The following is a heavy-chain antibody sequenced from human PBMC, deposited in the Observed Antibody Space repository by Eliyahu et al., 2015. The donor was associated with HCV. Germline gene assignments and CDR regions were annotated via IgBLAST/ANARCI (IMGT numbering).Heavy chain of an antibody. J-gene: IGHJ4*02. V-gene: IGHV3-7*03. D-gene: IGHD3-16*02. CDR2: IKQDGSEK. CDR1: GFTCNTYW. CDR3: ARDRLSFFDY. Sequence: EVQLVESGGGLVQPGGSLRLSCAASGFTCNTYWMXWVRQAPGKGXEWVANIKQDGSEKDYVDSVKGRFTISRDNAKNSLYLQMNSLRAEDTAVFYCARDRLSFFDYWGQGTLVTVSS.